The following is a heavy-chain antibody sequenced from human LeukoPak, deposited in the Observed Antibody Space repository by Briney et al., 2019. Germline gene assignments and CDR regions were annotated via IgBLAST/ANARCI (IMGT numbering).Heavy chain of an antibody. CDR3: ARRRRGYCTRDDCLYYYYFDY. J-gene: IGHJ4*02. CDR2: IYPGDSDT. D-gene: IGHD2-8*02. CDR1: GYNFTNYW. Sequence: GGSLKISCKGSGYNFTNYWIGWVRQMSGRGLQWMGIIYPGDSDTRYSPSFQGQVTISVDKSIGTAYLQWSSLKASDTAMYYCARRRRGYCTRDDCLYYYYFDYWGQGSLVTVSS. V-gene: IGHV5-51*01.